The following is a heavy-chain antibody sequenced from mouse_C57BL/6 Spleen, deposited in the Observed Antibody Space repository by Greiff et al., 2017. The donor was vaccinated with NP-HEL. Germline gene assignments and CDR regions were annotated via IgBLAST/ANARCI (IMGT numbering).Heavy chain of an antibody. D-gene: IGHD2-3*01. CDR3: ARDGYLDY. Sequence: EVHLVESGGGLVKPGGSLKLSCAASGFTFSDYGMHWVRQAPEKGLEWVAYISSGSSTIYYADTVKGRFTISRDNAKNTLFLQMTSLRSEDTAMYYCARDGYLDYWGQGTTLTFSS. J-gene: IGHJ2*01. V-gene: IGHV5-17*01. CDR1: GFTFSDYG. CDR2: ISSGSSTI.